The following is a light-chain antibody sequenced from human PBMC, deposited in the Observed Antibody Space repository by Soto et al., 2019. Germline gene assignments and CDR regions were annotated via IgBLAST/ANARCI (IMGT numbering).Light chain of an antibody. CDR3: QSYDSSLSGYYV. J-gene: IGLJ1*01. CDR1: NSNIGAGYD. Sequence: QSVLTQPPSVSGAPGQRVTISCTGSNSNIGAGYDVHWYQHLPGTAPKRLIYGNSNRPSGVPDRFSGSKSGTSASLAITGLQADDEADYYCQSYDSSLSGYYVIGTGTKVTVL. V-gene: IGLV1-40*01. CDR2: GNS.